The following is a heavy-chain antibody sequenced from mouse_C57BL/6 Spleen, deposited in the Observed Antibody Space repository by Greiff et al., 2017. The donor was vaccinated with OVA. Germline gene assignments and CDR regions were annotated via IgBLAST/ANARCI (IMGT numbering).Heavy chain of an antibody. V-gene: IGHV1-72*01. CDR3: ATPYYYDYDEGFAY. CDR1: GYTFTSYW. J-gene: IGHJ3*01. D-gene: IGHD2-4*01. Sequence: VKLQQPGAELVKPGASVKLSCKASGYTFTSYWMHWVKQRPGRGLEWIGRIDPNSGGTKYNEKFKSKATLTVDKPSSTAYMQLSSLTSEDSAVYYCATPYYYDYDEGFAYWGQGTLVTVSA. CDR2: IDPNSGGT.